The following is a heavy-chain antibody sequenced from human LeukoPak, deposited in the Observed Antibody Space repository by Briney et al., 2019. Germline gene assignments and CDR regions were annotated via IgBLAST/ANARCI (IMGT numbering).Heavy chain of an antibody. CDR1: GFAFDDYG. Sequence: GGSLRLSCAASGFAFDDYGMSWVRQAPGKGLEWVSGINWNGGSTGYADSVKGRFTISRDNAKNSLYLQMNSLRAEDTALYYCARSHSGSYDGYFDYWGQGTLVTVSS. V-gene: IGHV3-20*04. J-gene: IGHJ4*02. CDR2: INWNGGST. CDR3: ARSHSGSYDGYFDY. D-gene: IGHD1-26*01.